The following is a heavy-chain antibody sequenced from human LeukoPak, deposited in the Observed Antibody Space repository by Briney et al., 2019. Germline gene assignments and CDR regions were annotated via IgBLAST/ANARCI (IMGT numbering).Heavy chain of an antibody. CDR1: GGSISSSSYY. D-gene: IGHD5-18*01. V-gene: IGHV4-61*02. Sequence: PSETLSLTCTVSGGSISSSSYYWSWIRQPAGKGLEWIGRIYTSGSTNYNPSLKSRVTISVDTSKNQFSLKLSSVTAADTAVYYCARHEYSYGSPKWFDPWGQGTLVTVSS. CDR3: ARHEYSYGSPKWFDP. J-gene: IGHJ5*02. CDR2: IYTSGST.